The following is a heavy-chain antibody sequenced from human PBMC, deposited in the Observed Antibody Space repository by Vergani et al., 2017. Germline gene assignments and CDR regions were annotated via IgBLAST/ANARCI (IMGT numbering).Heavy chain of an antibody. CDR3: AKDRDRFFDY. D-gene: IGHD3-3*01. CDR2: IRYDGSNK. J-gene: IGHJ4*02. V-gene: IGHV3-30*02. CDR1: GFTFDNYA. Sequence: VHLLESGGGLIQPGGSLRISCAASGFTFDNYAMTWVRQAPGKGLQWVAFIRYDGSNKYYADSVKGRFTISRDNSKNTLYLQMNSLRAEDTAVYYCAKDRDRFFDYWGQGTLVTVSS.